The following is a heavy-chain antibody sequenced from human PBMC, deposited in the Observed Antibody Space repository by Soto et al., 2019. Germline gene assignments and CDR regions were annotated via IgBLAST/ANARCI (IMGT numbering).Heavy chain of an antibody. D-gene: IGHD6-19*01. CDR1: GYTFTSYG. CDR3: ARDQNSGWYWNYYYYGMDV. CDR2: ISAYNGNT. J-gene: IGHJ6*02. V-gene: IGHV1-18*01. Sequence: ASVKVSCKASGYTFTSYGVSWVRQAPGQGLEWMGWISAYNGNTNYAQKLQGRVTMTTDTSTSTAYMELRSLRPDDTAVYYCARDQNSGWYWNYYYYGMDVWGQGTTVTVSS.